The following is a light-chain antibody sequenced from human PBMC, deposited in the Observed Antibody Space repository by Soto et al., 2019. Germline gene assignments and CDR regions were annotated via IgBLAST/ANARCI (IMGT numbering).Light chain of an antibody. CDR1: QSVSSN. Sequence: EIVMTQSPATLSVSPGERATLSCRASQSVSSNLAWYQQKPGQAPRLLIYGASTRATGIPARFSGSGSGTEFTLTISSLQSEDFAVYYCQQYNNWPSTFVQGTRLE. CDR2: GAS. CDR3: QQYNNWPST. J-gene: IGKJ5*01. V-gene: IGKV3-15*01.